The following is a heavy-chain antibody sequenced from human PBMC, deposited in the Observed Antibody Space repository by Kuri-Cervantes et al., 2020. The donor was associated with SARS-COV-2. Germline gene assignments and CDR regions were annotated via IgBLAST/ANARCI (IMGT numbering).Heavy chain of an antibody. CDR2: INHSGST. CDR3: ARSGKGNYYYYYMDV. J-gene: IGHJ6*03. V-gene: IGHV4-34*01. Sequence: SQTLSLTCAVYGGSFSGYYWSWIRQPPGKGLEWIGEINHSGSTNYNPSLKSRVTMSVDTSKNQFSLRLSSVTAADTAVYYCARSGKGNYYYYYMDVWGKGTTVTVSS. CDR1: GGSFSGYY.